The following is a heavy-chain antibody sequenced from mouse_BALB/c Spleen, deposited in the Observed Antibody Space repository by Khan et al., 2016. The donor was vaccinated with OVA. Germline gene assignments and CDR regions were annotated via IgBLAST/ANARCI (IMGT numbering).Heavy chain of an antibody. Sequence: QMQLEESGAELARPGASVKMSCKASGYTFTSYTIHWIKERPGQGLEWIGYINPSNGYTNYNQKFKDKATLTTAKSSTTAYLQLSSLTSDDSAVYNCVRDGAYHRNDGWFAYWGQGTLVTVSA. CDR2: INPSNGYT. CDR3: VRDGAYHRNDGWFAY. D-gene: IGHD2-14*01. J-gene: IGHJ3*01. CDR1: GYTFTSYT. V-gene: IGHV1-4*01.